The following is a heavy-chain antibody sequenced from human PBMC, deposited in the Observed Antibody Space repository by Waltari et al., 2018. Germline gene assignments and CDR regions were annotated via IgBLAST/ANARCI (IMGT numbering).Heavy chain of an antibody. Sequence: QVQLQESGPGLVKPSETLSLTCTVSGSSISSGYYWGWIRQPPGKGLEWIGSIYPSGGTYSNPALKSRVNISVDTSRNQFSLKLSSVTAADTAVYYGARDWSIAARGSFDYWGQGTLVTVSS. V-gene: IGHV4-38-2*02. D-gene: IGHD6-6*01. J-gene: IGHJ4*02. CDR3: ARDWSIAARGSFDY. CDR1: GSSISSGYY. CDR2: IYPSGGT.